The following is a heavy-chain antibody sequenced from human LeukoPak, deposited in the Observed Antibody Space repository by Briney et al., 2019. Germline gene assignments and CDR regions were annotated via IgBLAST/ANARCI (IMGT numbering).Heavy chain of an antibody. CDR2: ISESGDVT. CDR1: GFTFSNYP. V-gene: IGHV3-23*01. Sequence: GGSLRLSCEASGFTFSNYPMSWVRQAPGRELEWVSVISESGDVTHYADAMKGRFTISRDNAKNTLNLQMNSLRAEDTAIYYCARDSSHYLGSSNYWGQGTLVTVSS. J-gene: IGHJ4*02. CDR3: ARDSSHYLGSSNY. D-gene: IGHD6-6*01.